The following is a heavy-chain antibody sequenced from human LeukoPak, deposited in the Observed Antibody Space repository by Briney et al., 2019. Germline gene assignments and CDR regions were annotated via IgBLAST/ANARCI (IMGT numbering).Heavy chain of an antibody. Sequence: PSETLSLTCTVSGGSISSYYWSWIRQPPGKGLEWIGYIYYSGSTNYNPPLKCRVTISVDTSKNQFSLKLSSVTAADTAVYYCARGLQWLVEGWFDPWGQGTLVTVSS. V-gene: IGHV4-59*01. CDR2: IYYSGST. CDR1: GGSISSYY. D-gene: IGHD6-19*01. J-gene: IGHJ5*02. CDR3: ARGLQWLVEGWFDP.